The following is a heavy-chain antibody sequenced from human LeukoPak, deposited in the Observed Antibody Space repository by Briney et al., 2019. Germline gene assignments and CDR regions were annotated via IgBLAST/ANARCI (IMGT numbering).Heavy chain of an antibody. CDR2: INPNSGGT. D-gene: IGHD6-19*01. CDR3: ARDKGPYSSGWYFDY. V-gene: IGHV1-2*02. CDR1: GYTFTDYY. J-gene: IGHJ4*02. Sequence: ASVKVSCKASGYTFTDYYIHWVRQAPGQGLEWMGWINPNSGGTNYAQKFQGRVTTTRDTSISTAYMELSRLRSDDTAVYYCARDKGPYSSGWYFDYWGQGTLVTVSS.